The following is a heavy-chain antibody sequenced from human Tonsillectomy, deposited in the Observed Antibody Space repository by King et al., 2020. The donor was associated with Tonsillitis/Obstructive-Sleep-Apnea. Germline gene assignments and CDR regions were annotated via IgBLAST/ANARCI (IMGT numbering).Heavy chain of an antibody. CDR3: ARDPGLRTFQDY. V-gene: IGHV1-46*01. J-gene: IGHJ4*02. D-gene: IGHD2/OR15-2a*01. Sequence: QLVQSGAEVKKPGASVKVSCRASGYTFTAYFMSWVRQAPGQGLEWMGIINPSGGTTSYAQKFQGRVTMTRDTSTSTVYMELSSLRSEDTAVYYCARDPGLRTFQDYWGQGTLVTVSS. CDR1: GYTFTAYF. CDR2: INPSGGTT.